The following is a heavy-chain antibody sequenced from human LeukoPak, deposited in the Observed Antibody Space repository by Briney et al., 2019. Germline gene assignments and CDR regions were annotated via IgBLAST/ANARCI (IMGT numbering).Heavy chain of an antibody. D-gene: IGHD2-2*01. V-gene: IGHV3-23*01. CDR1: GFTFSSYA. CDR3: EKLRSSSSSDAFDI. J-gene: IGHJ3*02. CDR2: ISGGGGDTT. Sequence: GGSLRLSCAASGFTFSSYAMNWVRQAPGKGLEWVSGISGGGGDTTFYADSVKGRFTISRNNSKNTLYLHMNSLRAEDTAVYYCEKLRSSSSSDAFDIWGQGTMVTVSS.